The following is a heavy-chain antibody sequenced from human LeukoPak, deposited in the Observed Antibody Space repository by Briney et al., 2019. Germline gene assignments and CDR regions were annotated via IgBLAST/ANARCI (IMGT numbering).Heavy chain of an antibody. CDR1: GYTFTGYY. Sequence: ASVKVSCKASGYTFTGYYMHWVRQAPGQGLEWMGIINPSGGSTSYAQKFQGRVTMTRDTSTSTVYMELSSLRSEDTAVYYCARDRALLWFGESYVDYWGQGTLVTVSS. CDR2: INPSGGST. CDR3: ARDRALLWFGESYVDY. D-gene: IGHD3-10*01. V-gene: IGHV1-46*01. J-gene: IGHJ4*02.